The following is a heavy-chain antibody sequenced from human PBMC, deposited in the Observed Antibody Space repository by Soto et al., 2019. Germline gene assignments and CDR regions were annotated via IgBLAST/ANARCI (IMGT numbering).Heavy chain of an antibody. CDR3: ARLEGLATISYYFDY. CDR2: IHYSGTT. V-gene: IGHV4-31*03. Sequence: PSETLSLTCTVSGGSISSGDFYWNWIRQLPGKGLEWIAYIHYSGTTHYNPSLKSRVTISVDTSKRQFSLKLSSVTAADTAVYFCARLEGLATISYYFDYWGQGTLVTVSS. CDR1: GGSISSGDFY. D-gene: IGHD3-9*01. J-gene: IGHJ4*02.